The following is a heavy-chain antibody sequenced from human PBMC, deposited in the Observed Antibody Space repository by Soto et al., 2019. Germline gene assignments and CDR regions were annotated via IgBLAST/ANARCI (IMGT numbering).Heavy chain of an antibody. CDR1: GYSFTDYY. D-gene: IGHD3-10*01. CDR2: MNTKTGGT. CDR3: ARVGPTGWFDP. Sequence: QVHLVQSGAEVKKPGASVKVSCKASGYSFTDYYMHWVRKAPGQGLEWMGWMNTKTGGTNYAQRVQGRVTMNGDTSINPAYMELRRLRSDDTAVYYCARVGPTGWFDPWGQGTVVTVAS. J-gene: IGHJ5*02. V-gene: IGHV1-2*02.